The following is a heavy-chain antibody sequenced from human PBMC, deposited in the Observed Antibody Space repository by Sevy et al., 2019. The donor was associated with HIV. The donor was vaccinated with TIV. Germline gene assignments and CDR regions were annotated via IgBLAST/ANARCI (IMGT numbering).Heavy chain of an antibody. Sequence: GGSLRLSCAASGFTFSDYYMSWIRQAPGKGLEWVSYISSSGSIIYYADSVKGRFTISRENAKNSLYLQMNSLRAEDTAVYYCARLYCSGGSCYGGGYFQHWGQGTLVTVSS. CDR1: GFTFSDYY. CDR2: ISSSGSII. V-gene: IGHV3-11*01. J-gene: IGHJ1*01. CDR3: ARLYCSGGSCYGGGYFQH. D-gene: IGHD2-15*01.